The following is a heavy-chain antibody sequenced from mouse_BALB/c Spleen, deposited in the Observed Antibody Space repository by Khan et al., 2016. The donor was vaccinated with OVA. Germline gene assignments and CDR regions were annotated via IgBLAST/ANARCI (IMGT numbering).Heavy chain of an antibody. CDR3: AKMARTIY. V-gene: IGHV5-6-3*01. J-gene: IGHJ2*01. Sequence: EVELVESGAGLVQPGGSLKLSCAASGYTFTSYGMSWVRQTPDKRLELVATINSNGGSTYYPDSVKGRFTFSRDKAKNTLYLQMSSLKSEDTAVYYCAKMARTIYWGQGTTVTVSS. CDR2: INSNGGST. CDR1: GYTFTSYG.